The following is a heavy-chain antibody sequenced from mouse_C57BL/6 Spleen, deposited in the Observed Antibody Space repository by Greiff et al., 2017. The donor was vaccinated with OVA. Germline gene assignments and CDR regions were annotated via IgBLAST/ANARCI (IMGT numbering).Heavy chain of an antibody. CDR2: ISSGSSTI. CDR1: GFTFSDYG. Sequence: VQLKESGGGLVKPGGSLKLSCAASGFTFSDYGMHWVRQAPEKGLEWVAYISSGSSTIYYADTVKGRFTISRDNAKNTLFLQMTSLRSEDTAMYYCARPGYDGGIRYYYAMDYWGQGTSVTVSS. V-gene: IGHV5-17*01. CDR3: ARPGYDGGIRYYYAMDY. J-gene: IGHJ4*01. D-gene: IGHD2-2*01.